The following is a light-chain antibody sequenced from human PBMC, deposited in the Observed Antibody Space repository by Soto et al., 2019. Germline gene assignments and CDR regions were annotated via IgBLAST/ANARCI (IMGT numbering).Light chain of an antibody. J-gene: IGKJ1*01. CDR2: GAS. CDR1: QSVSSN. Sequence: EIVMTQSPATLPVSPGERATLSCRASQSVSSNLAWYQQKPGQAPRLLIYGASTRATGIPARFSGSGSGTEFTLTLSSLQSEDFAVYYCQQYNNWPWTFGQGTKVDIK. CDR3: QQYNNWPWT. V-gene: IGKV3-15*01.